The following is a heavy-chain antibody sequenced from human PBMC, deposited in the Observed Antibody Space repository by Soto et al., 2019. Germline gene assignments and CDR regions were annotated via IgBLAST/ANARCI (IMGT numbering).Heavy chain of an antibody. D-gene: IGHD3-9*01. V-gene: IGHV1-69*01. CDR1: GGSFRNYG. CDR2: IMPVFGTA. CDR3: ARARDYDLLTAREYALDV. Sequence: QVQLVQSGAEVKKPGSSVRVSCKVSGGSFRNYGITWVRQSPGQWLEWMGGIMPVFGTAVYAQKFQGRVTISADELTTTASLEMRSMSSDDTAVYFCARARDYDLLTAREYALDVWGQGTTVTV. J-gene: IGHJ6*02.